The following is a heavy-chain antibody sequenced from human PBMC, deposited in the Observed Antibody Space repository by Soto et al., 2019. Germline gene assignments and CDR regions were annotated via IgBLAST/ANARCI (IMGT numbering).Heavy chain of an antibody. Sequence: PSETLSLTCTVSGGSISSGNYYWSWIRQPPGKGLEWIGFISYSGTTHYSASLRSRVSISVDTSKNQFSLDLSSVTAADTAVYYCARGGNYVAFDIWGQGTMVTVSS. CDR3: ARGGNYVAFDI. J-gene: IGHJ3*02. CDR2: ISYSGTT. CDR1: GGSISSGNYY. D-gene: IGHD1-7*01. V-gene: IGHV4-30-4*01.